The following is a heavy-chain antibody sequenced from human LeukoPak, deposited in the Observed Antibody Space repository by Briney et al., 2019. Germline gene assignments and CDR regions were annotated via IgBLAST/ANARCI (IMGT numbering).Heavy chain of an antibody. CDR1: GFTFSSYG. D-gene: IGHD3-3*01. CDR3: ARRHHDFWSGYYSYGMDV. J-gene: IGHJ6*02. V-gene: IGHV3-33*01. CDR2: IWYDGSNK. Sequence: GGSLRLSCAASGFTFSSYGMHWVRQAPSKGLEWVAVIWYDGSNKYYADSVKGRFTISRDNSKNTLYLQMNSLRAEDTAVYYCARRHHDFWSGYYSYGMDVWGQGTTVTVSS.